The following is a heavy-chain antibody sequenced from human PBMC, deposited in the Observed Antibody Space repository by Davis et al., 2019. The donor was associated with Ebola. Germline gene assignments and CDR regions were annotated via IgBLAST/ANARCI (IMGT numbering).Heavy chain of an antibody. Sequence: GESLKISCAASGFTFSSYSMNWVRQAPGKGLEWVSYISSSSSTIYYADSVKGRFTISRDNAKNSLYLQMNSLRAEDTAVYYCTSTTVTDDYWGQGTLVTVSS. CDR2: ISSSSSTI. V-gene: IGHV3-48*01. CDR1: GFTFSSYS. D-gene: IGHD4-17*01. J-gene: IGHJ4*02. CDR3: TSTTVTDDY.